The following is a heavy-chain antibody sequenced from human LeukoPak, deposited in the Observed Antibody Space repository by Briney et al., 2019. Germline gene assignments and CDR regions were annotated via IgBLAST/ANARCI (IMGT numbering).Heavy chain of an antibody. CDR1: GYTFTGYY. Sequence: ASVKVSCKASGYTFTGYYMHWVRQAPGRGLEWMGWISAYNGNTNYAQKLQGRVTMTTDTSTSTAYMELRSLRSDDTAVYYCARAHAKHSSGWPPYYYYYYMDVWGKGTTVTISS. CDR3: ARAHAKHSSGWPPYYYYYYMDV. CDR2: ISAYNGNT. D-gene: IGHD6-19*01. J-gene: IGHJ6*03. V-gene: IGHV1-18*04.